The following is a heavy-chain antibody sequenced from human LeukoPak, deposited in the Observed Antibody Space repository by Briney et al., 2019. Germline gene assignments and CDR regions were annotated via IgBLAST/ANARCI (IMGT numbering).Heavy chain of an antibody. Sequence: ASVKVSCKASGGTFSSYAISWVRQAPGQGLEWMGGIIPIFGTANYAQKFQGRVTITADESTSAAYMELRSLRSEDTAVYTCARAPSFSSTSCYTWPRYYYYYMDVWGKGTTVTVSS. V-gene: IGHV1-69*01. CDR1: GGTFSSYA. CDR3: ARAPSFSSTSCYTWPRYYYYYMDV. J-gene: IGHJ6*03. CDR2: IIPIFGTA. D-gene: IGHD2-2*02.